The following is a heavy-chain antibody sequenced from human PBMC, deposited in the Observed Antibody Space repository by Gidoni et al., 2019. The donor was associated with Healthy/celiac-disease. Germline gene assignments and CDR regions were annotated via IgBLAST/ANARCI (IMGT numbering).Heavy chain of an antibody. D-gene: IGHD6-6*01. V-gene: IGHV4-34*01. CDR1: GGSFSGSY. CDR3: ARGVHSSSSSPPPKKYGMDV. CDR2: IHHSGRT. J-gene: IGHJ6*02. Sequence: QVQLQQWGAGLLTPSETLSLTCAVYGGSFSGSYWSGIRQPPGKGLEWIGEIHHSGRTNYNPSLKSRVTISVDTSKNQFSLKLSSVTAADTAVYYCARGVHSSSSSPPPKKYGMDVWGQGTTVTVSS.